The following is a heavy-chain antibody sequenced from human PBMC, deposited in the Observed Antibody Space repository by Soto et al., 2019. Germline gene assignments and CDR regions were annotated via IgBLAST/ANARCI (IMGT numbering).Heavy chain of an antibody. Sequence: GESLKISCQASGYTFIYFWVAWVRQVPGKGLEWMGVIYPGASDIRYSPSFEGDVTISADKSTNTAYLQWSSLEAADSAIYYSARQGTSRGSYYAAFDFWGPGTLVTVSS. J-gene: IGHJ4*02. CDR3: ARQGTSRGSYYAAFDF. V-gene: IGHV5-51*01. D-gene: IGHD3-16*01. CDR2: IYPGASDI. CDR1: GYTFIYFW.